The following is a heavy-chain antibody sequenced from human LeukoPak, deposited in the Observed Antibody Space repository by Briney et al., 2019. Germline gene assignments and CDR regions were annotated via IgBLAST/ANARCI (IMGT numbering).Heavy chain of an antibody. D-gene: IGHD2-2*01. Sequence: ASVKVSCKASGYTFTTYYMYWVRQAPGQGLEWMGIINPNGGSASYAQKFQGRVTMTRDMSTSTVYMELSSLRSEDTAVYYCARVARCTSCFDVDYWGQGTLVTVSS. CDR3: ARVARCTSCFDVDY. CDR2: INPNGGSA. J-gene: IGHJ4*02. CDR1: GYTFTTYY. V-gene: IGHV1-46*01.